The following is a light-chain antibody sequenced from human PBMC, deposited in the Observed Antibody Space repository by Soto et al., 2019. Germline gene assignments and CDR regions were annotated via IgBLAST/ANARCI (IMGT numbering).Light chain of an antibody. Sequence: DIQMTQSPSSLSASVGDRVSITCRASQSISNFLNWYQHKPGKAPRLLIYASSILESGVPSRFSGSGSGTDFTLTISSLQPEDFATYYCQQSYSTPRAFGQGTKMELK. CDR2: ASS. V-gene: IGKV1-39*01. J-gene: IGKJ1*01. CDR3: QQSYSTPRA. CDR1: QSISNF.